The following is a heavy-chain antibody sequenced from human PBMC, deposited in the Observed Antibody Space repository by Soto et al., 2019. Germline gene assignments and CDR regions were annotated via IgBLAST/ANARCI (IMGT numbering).Heavy chain of an antibody. CDR2: IWYDGSNK. D-gene: IGHD2-2*01. CDR1: GFTFSSYG. Sequence: GGSLRLSCAASGFTFSSYGMHWVRQAPGKGLEWVAVIWYDGSNKYYADSVKGRFTISRDNSKNTLYLQMNSLRAEDTAVYYCARADLLQGSYFDYWGQGTLVTVSS. V-gene: IGHV3-33*01. J-gene: IGHJ4*02. CDR3: ARADLLQGSYFDY.